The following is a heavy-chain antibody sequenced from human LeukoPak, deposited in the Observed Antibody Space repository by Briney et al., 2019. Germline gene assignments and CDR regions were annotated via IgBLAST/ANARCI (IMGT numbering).Heavy chain of an antibody. V-gene: IGHV4-34*01. J-gene: IGHJ5*02. CDR3: ARSGAYRGRAPIAP. CDR1: TESFMVYY. CDR2: VNHRGNA. D-gene: IGHD2-21*01. Sequence: SQTLSLTCAVETESFMVYYWTFLRHPPGKGLEWIGEVNHRGNANYSPALQTRVTMSMDASKKHFSLTLTSVTAADTAVYYCARSGAYRGRAPIAPWSQGTLVIVSS.